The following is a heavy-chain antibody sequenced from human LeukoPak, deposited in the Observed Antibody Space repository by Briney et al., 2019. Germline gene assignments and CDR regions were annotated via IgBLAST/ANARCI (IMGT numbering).Heavy chain of an antibody. V-gene: IGHV3-74*01. Sequence: PGGSLRLSCAASRFTFSSYWMHWVRQAPGKGLVWVSRINTDGNTTTYADPVKGRFTISRDNAKNTLYLQMNSLRAEDTAVYYCAGAASRVTSPDYWGQGTLVTVSS. CDR2: INTDGNTT. D-gene: IGHD4-23*01. CDR3: AGAASRVTSPDY. J-gene: IGHJ4*02. CDR1: RFTFSSYW.